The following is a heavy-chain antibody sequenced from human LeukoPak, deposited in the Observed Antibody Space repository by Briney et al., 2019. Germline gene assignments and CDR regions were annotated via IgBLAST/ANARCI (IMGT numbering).Heavy chain of an antibody. CDR1: GGSISSGGYY. V-gene: IGHV4-31*03. CDR3: ARQGSVAATRGFFDY. Sequence: SQTLFLTCTVSGGSISSGGYYWSWIRQHPGKGLEWIGYIYYSGSTYYNPSLKSRVTISVDTSKNQFSLKLSSVTAADTAVYYCARQGSVAATRGFFDYWGQGTLVTVSS. J-gene: IGHJ4*02. D-gene: IGHD2-15*01. CDR2: IYYSGST.